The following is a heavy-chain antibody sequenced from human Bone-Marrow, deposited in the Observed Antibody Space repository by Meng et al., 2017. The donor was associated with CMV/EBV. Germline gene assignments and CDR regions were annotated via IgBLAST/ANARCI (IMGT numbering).Heavy chain of an antibody. D-gene: IGHD3-10*01. CDR1: GFTFSSYA. V-gene: IGHV3-64*02. Sequence: GESLKISCAASGFTFSSYAMHWVRQAPGKGLEYVSAISSNGGSTYYADSVKGRFTISRDNSKNTLYLQMGSLRSDDTAVYYCARDLGGGFGEDLSRYYYAMDVWGQGTTVTVSS. CDR3: ARDLGGGFGEDLSRYYYAMDV. CDR2: ISSNGGST. J-gene: IGHJ6*02.